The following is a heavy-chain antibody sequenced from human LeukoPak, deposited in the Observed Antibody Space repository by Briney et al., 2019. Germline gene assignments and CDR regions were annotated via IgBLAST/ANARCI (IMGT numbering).Heavy chain of an antibody. D-gene: IGHD2-2*01. V-gene: IGHV3-21*01. CDR3: ARRAVVPLRIDY. Sequence: GGSLRLSCAASGFTFSSYSMNWVRQAPGKGLEWVSSISSSSSYIYYADSVKGRFTISRDNAKNSLYLQMNSLRAEDTAVYYCARRAVVPLRIDYWGQGTLVTVSS. J-gene: IGHJ4*02. CDR1: GFTFSSYS. CDR2: ISSSSSYI.